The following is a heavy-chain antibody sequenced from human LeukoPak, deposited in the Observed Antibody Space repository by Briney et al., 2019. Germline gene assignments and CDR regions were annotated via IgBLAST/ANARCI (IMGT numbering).Heavy chain of an antibody. CDR1: GFTFSSYG. D-gene: IGHD1-26*01. Sequence: GRSLRLSCAASGFTFSSYGMHWVRQAPGKGLEWVAVIWYDGSNKYYADSVKGRFTISRDNSKNTVYLQMNSLRAEDTAVYYCAKLWRGSHPRYFDHWGQGTLVTVSS. J-gene: IGHJ4*02. CDR2: IWYDGSNK. CDR3: AKLWRGSHPRYFDH. V-gene: IGHV3-33*06.